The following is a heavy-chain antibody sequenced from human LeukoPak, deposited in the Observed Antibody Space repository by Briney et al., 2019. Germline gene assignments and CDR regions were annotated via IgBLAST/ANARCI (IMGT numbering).Heavy chain of an antibody. Sequence: SETLSLTCAVYGGSFSGYYWSWIRQPPGKGLEWIGEINHSGSTNYNPSLKSRVTISVDTSKNQFSLKLSSVTAADTAVYYCAGARYSSGWLNYWGQGTLVTVSS. CDR3: AGARYSSGWLNY. CDR1: GGSFSGYY. J-gene: IGHJ4*02. D-gene: IGHD6-19*01. CDR2: INHSGST. V-gene: IGHV4-34*01.